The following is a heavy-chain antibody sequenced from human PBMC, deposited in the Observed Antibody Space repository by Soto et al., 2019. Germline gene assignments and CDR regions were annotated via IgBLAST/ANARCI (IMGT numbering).Heavy chain of an antibody. D-gene: IGHD1-1*01. J-gene: IGHJ2*01. CDR1: GGTFSSYT. V-gene: IGHV1-69*12. CDR3: ARGNHRWVQLWYFDL. CDR2: IIPIVGTA. Sequence: QVQLVQSGAEVKKPGSSVTVSCKASGGTFSSYTISWVRQAPGQGLEWMGGIIPIVGTANYAQKFQGRVTITADESTSTAYMELSSLRSEYTAVYYCARGNHRWVQLWYFDLWGRGTLVTVSS.